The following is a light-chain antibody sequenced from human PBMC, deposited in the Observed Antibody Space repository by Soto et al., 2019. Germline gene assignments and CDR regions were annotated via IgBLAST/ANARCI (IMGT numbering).Light chain of an antibody. J-gene: IGKJ2*01. CDR2: EVS. CDR3: LQTIQVPHT. CDR1: QSLLHSDGRTY. V-gene: IGKV2D-29*01. Sequence: DIVMTQTPLSLSVTPGQPASISCKSSQSLLHSDGRTYVFWYLQRPGQPPPLLIYEVSNRFSGVPDRFSGSGSGTDFSLKISRVEAEDVGVYYCLQTIQVPHTFGQGTKLEIK.